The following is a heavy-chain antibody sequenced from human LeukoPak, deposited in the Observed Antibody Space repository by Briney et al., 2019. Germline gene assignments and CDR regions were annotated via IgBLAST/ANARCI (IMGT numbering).Heavy chain of an antibody. CDR1: GFTFSSYW. D-gene: IGHD1-26*01. CDR3: ARDGILTYAFDI. CDR2: INRDGGDQ. J-gene: IGHJ3*02. V-gene: IGHV3-7*01. Sequence: GESLRLSCSASGFTFSSYWMSWVRQAPGKGLEWMANINRDGGDQNYVDSVKGRFTISRDNAKNSLFLQMNSLRAEDTALYYCARDGILTYAFDIWGQGTMVTVSP.